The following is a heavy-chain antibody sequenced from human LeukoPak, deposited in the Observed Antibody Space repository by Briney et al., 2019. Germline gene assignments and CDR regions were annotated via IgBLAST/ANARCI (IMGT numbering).Heavy chain of an antibody. D-gene: IGHD1-26*01. CDR3: TRDSGSYYRSRCFDY. V-gene: IGHV3-49*03. CDR1: GFTFGDYA. CDR2: IRSRAYGGTT. Sequence: GGSLRLSCTASGFTFGDYAMSWFRQAPGKGLEWVGFIRSRAYGGTTEYAASVKGRFTISRDDSKSIAYLQMNSLKTEDTAVYYCTRDSGSYYRSRCFDYWGQGTLVTVSS. J-gene: IGHJ4*02.